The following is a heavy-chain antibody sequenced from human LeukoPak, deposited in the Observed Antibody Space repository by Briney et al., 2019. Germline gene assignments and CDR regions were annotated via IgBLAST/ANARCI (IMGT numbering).Heavy chain of an antibody. Sequence: PSETLSRTCAGYGGSFSGYYWSWIRQPPGKGLEWIGEINHSGSTNYNPSLKSRVTISVDTSKNQFSLKLSSVTAADTAVYYCARGVLVNYHYYFDYWGQGTLVTVSS. V-gene: IGHV4-34*01. CDR2: INHSGST. CDR1: GGSFSGYY. D-gene: IGHD4-11*01. CDR3: ARGVLVNYHYYFDY. J-gene: IGHJ4*02.